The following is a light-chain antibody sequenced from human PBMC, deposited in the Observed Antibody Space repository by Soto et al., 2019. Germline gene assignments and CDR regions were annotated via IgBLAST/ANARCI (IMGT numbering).Light chain of an antibody. CDR1: QSVSSSY. V-gene: IGKV3-20*01. CDR3: QQYGVSPRT. Sequence: EIVLTQSPDTLSLSPGERATVSCRASQSVSSSYLAWYQQRPGQAPRLLISGTSSRAPGIPDRFSGSGSGTDFTLSISTLEPEDFAVYYCQQYGVSPRTFGQGTKVDIK. J-gene: IGKJ1*01. CDR2: GTS.